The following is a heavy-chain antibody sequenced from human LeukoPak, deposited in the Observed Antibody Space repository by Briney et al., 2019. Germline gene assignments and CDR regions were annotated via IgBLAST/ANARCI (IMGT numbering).Heavy chain of an antibody. Sequence: SETLSLTCTVSGGSISSSSYYWGWIRQPPGKGLEWIGSIYYSGSTYYNPSLKSRVTISVDTSKNQFSLKLSSVTAADTAVYYCARDPRYPDYWGQGTLVTVSS. CDR2: IYYSGST. J-gene: IGHJ4*02. D-gene: IGHD1-14*01. CDR3: ARDPRYPDY. V-gene: IGHV4-39*07. CDR1: GGSISSSSYY.